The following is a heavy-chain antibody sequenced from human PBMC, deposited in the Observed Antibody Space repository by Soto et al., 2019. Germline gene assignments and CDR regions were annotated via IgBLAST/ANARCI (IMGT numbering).Heavy chain of an antibody. CDR2: INVDRNTI. V-gene: IGHV3-74*01. CDR3: ARAEGRQGTEYFHN. Sequence: EVQLVESGGGLVQPGGSLRLSCAASGFSFSTYWMYWVRQAPGNGLVWVSRINVDRNTINYAFSVKGRFTVSRDNAKNTLYLQMNSLRAEDTAVYYCARAEGRQGTEYFHNWGQGTLVTVSS. CDR1: GFSFSTYW. J-gene: IGHJ1*01.